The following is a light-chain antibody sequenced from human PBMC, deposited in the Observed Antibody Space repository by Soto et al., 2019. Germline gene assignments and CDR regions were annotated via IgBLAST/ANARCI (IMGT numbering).Light chain of an antibody. Sequence: DLQMTQSPSSLSASVGDRVTITCRASQSISSYLNWYQQKPGKAPKLLIYAASSLQSGVPSRFSGSGSGTDFTLTISCLQPEDLATYYCQQSYSTPFTFGPGTKVDIK. CDR2: AAS. V-gene: IGKV1-39*01. CDR3: QQSYSTPFT. J-gene: IGKJ3*01. CDR1: QSISSY.